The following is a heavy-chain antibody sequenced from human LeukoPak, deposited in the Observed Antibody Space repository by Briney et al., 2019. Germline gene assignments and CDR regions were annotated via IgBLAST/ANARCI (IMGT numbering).Heavy chain of an antibody. J-gene: IGHJ5*02. D-gene: IGHD1-26*01. V-gene: IGHV4-59*05. CDR2: IYYSGST. CDR1: GASVTTHY. Sequence: SETLSLTCTVSGASVTTHYWSWIRQPPGKGLEWIGSIYYSGSTYYNPSLKSRVTISVDTSKNQFSLKLSSVTAADTAVYYCARLEWELRWFDPWGQGTLVTVSS. CDR3: ARLEWELRWFDP.